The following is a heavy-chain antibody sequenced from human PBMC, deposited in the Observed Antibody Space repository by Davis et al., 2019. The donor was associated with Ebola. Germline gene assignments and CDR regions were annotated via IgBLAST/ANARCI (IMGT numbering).Heavy chain of an antibody. CDR2: ISWNSGSI. CDR3: AKGRVYQDYFDY. V-gene: IGHV3-9*01. J-gene: IGHJ4*02. Sequence: SLKISCAASGFTFDDYAMHWVRQAPGKGLEWVSGISWNSGSIGYADSVKGRFTISRDNAKNSLYLQMNSLRAEDTALYYCAKGRVYQDYFDYWGQGTLVTVSS. D-gene: IGHD6-13*01. CDR1: GFTFDDYA.